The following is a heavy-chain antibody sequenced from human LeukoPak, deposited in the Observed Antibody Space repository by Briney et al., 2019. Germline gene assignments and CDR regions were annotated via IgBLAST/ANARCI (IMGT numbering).Heavy chain of an antibody. CDR2: IYYSGST. D-gene: IGHD6-19*01. J-gene: IGHJ4*02. V-gene: IGHV4-59*04. Sequence: PSETLSLTCTVSGGSMSSYYWSWIRQPPGKGLEWIGYIYYSGSTYYNPSLKSRVTISVDTSKNQFSLKLSSVTAADTAVYYCARLGSSGWSPYFDYWGQGTLVTVSS. CDR3: ARLGSSGWSPYFDY. CDR1: GGSMSSYY.